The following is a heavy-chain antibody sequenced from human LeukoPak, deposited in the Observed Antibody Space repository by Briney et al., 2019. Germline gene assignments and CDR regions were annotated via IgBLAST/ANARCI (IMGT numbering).Heavy chain of an antibody. CDR2: INSNRGGT. Sequence: ASVKVSCKASGYTFTNYYIHWVRQAPGQGLEWMGWINSNRGGTNYAQKFQGRVTMTRDTSISTAYMELRSVRSDDTAVYYRARDHGDDAFDIWGPGTMVTVPS. V-gene: IGHV1-2*02. CDR3: ARDHGDDAFDI. CDR1: GYTFTNYY. J-gene: IGHJ3*02. D-gene: IGHD3-3*01.